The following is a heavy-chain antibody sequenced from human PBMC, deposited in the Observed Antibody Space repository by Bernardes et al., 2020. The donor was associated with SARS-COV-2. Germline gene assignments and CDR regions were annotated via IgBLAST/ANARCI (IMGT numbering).Heavy chain of an antibody. Sequence: ASVKVSCKASGYTFTSNGISWVRQAPGQGLEWMGWISTFNGNTNYLEKLQGRLTMTTDTSTSTVFMELRSLRSDDTAMYYCAREKFFYDGGFSGMDVWGQGTTVTVSS. D-gene: IGHD3-22*01. J-gene: IGHJ6*02. CDR2: ISTFNGNT. V-gene: IGHV1-18*04. CDR1: GYTFTSNG. CDR3: AREKFFYDGGFSGMDV.